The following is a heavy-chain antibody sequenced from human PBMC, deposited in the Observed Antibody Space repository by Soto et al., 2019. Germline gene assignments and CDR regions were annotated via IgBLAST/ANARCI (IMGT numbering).Heavy chain of an antibody. D-gene: IGHD1-20*01. J-gene: IGHJ5*02. Sequence: EVQLLESGGGVEQPGGSLRLSCTTSGFTLSSSAMSWARQAPGRGLEWVSVIGGTDGTTYYADSVRGRFTISRDNSQNTLYLQMNSLRAEDTAVYYCGKYKQGSDWFDPWGQGTLVTVSS. CDR1: GFTLSSSA. CDR3: GKYKQGSDWFDP. V-gene: IGHV3-23*01. CDR2: IGGTDGTT.